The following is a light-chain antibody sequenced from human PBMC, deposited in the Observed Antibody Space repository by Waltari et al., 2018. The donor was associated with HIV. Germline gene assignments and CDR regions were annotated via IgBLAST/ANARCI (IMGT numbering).Light chain of an antibody. Sequence: QSVLTQPPSASGAPGQRVTISCSGSSANIGNTVYWYQQLPGTAPKGLIYRDNQRPSGVPARFSGSRSGTSASLDVSGLRAEDEANYICAAWDDILSGWVFGGGTKLTVL. J-gene: IGLJ3*02. CDR2: RDN. V-gene: IGLV1-47*01. CDR1: SANIGNT. CDR3: AAWDDILSGWV.